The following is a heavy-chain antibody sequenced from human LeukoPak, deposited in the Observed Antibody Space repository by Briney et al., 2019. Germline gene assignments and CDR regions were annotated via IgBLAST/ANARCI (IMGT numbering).Heavy chain of an antibody. Sequence: GGSLRPSCAASGFTFSNAWMSWVRQAPGKGLEWVGRIKSKTDGGTTDYAAPVKGRFTISRDDSKNTLYLQMNSLKTEDTAVYYCTSALGGFTMVRVRFYYYGMDVWGKGTTVTVSS. J-gene: IGHJ6*04. D-gene: IGHD3-10*01. CDR2: IKSKTDGGTT. CDR3: TSALGGFTMVRVRFYYYGMDV. V-gene: IGHV3-15*01. CDR1: GFTFSNAW.